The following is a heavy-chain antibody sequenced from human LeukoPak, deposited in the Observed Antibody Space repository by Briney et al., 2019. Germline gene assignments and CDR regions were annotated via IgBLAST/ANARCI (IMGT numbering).Heavy chain of an antibody. CDR2: INPQYANT. V-gene: IGHV1-2*03. J-gene: IGHJ3*02. CDR1: GYTFTGHY. D-gene: IGHD3-10*01. Sequence: LGASVKVSCKASGYTFTGHYMHWVRQAPGQGLEWMGWINPQYANTNYAEKFQGRVTMTRDTSISTAYLELSRLRSDDTAVYYCARVGPKPTRTIGMVRGGDACDIWGQGTMVTVSS. CDR3: ARVGPKPTRTIGMVRGGDACDI.